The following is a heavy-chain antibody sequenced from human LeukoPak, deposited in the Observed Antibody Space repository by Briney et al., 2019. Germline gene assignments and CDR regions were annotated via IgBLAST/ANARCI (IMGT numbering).Heavy chain of an antibody. Sequence: SVKVSCKASGGTFSSYAISWVRQAPGQGLEWMGGIIPIFGTANYAQKFRGRVTITADESTGTAYMELSSLRSEDTAVYYCARITMVRGVISWVFDPWGQGTLVTVSS. CDR1: GGTFSSYA. CDR2: IIPIFGTA. CDR3: ARITMVRGVISWVFDP. D-gene: IGHD3-10*01. J-gene: IGHJ5*02. V-gene: IGHV1-69*13.